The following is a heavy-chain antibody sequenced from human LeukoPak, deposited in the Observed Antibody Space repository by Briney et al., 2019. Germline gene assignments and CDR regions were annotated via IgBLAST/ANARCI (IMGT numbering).Heavy chain of an antibody. CDR3: ARVGDGYSYGFQTGEGKNYYYYGMDV. J-gene: IGHJ6*02. CDR1: GFTFSSYA. V-gene: IGHV3-30-3*01. CDR2: ISYDGSNK. D-gene: IGHD5-18*01. Sequence: GRSLRLSCATSGFTFSSYAMHWVRQAPGKGLEWVAVISYDGSNKYYADSVKGRFTISRDNSKNTLYLQMNSLRAEDTAVYYCARVGDGYSYGFQTGEGKNYYYYGMDVWGQGTTVTVSS.